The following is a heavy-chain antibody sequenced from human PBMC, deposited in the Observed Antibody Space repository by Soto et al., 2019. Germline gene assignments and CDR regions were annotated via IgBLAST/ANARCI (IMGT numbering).Heavy chain of an antibody. CDR1: GFTFRSNA. J-gene: IGHJ5*02. CDR3: MGRGDLVVVTP. CDR2: ISVSGAAT. V-gene: IGHV3-23*01. Sequence: EVQLLESGGGLVQPGGSLRPSGAASGFTFRSNAMGWFRRAPGKGLEWVSVISVSGAATFYADSVKGRFTISRDDSKNTLYLQMNSLRAEDTAAYYCMGRGDLVVVTPWGQGTLVTVSS. D-gene: IGHD2-21*02.